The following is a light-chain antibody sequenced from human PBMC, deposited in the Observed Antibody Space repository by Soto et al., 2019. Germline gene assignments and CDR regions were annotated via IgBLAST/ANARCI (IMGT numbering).Light chain of an antibody. CDR3: AAWDDSLSGNV. V-gene: IGLV1-47*01. CDR2: RNN. CDR1: SSNIGSNY. J-gene: IGLJ1*01. Sequence: QSVLTQPPSASGTPGQRVTISCSGSSSNIGSNYVYWYQQLPGTAPKLLIYRNNQRPSGVPDRFSGSKSGTSASPAISGLRSEDEADYYCAAWDDSLSGNVFGTGTKVTVL.